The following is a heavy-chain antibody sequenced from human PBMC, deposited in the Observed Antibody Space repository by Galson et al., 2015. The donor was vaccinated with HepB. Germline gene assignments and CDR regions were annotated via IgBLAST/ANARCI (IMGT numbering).Heavy chain of an antibody. D-gene: IGHD3-10*01. J-gene: IGHJ4*02. CDR1: GFSFATYA. V-gene: IGHV3-64D*06. CDR3: VRRYYFGSGGYQY. CDR2: VSSNGVTT. Sequence: SLRLSCAASGFSFATYAMHWVRQAPGKGLEFVSAVSSNGVTTYYAGSVKGRFTISRDNSKNTLYLQMSSLRAEDTALYYCVRRYYFGSGGYQYWGQGTLVTVSS.